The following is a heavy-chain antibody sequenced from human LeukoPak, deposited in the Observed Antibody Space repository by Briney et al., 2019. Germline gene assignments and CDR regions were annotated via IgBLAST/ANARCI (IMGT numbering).Heavy chain of an antibody. CDR1: GSTVTNYG. V-gene: IGHV3-53*01. D-gene: IGHD2-15*01. CDR2: INSGGRT. CDR3: ARAAPRSGGSHLPDY. J-gene: IGHJ4*02. Sequence: PGPSLRLSCAASGSTVTNYGTSCVSHAPGNGREWLSFINSGGRTYYADSVRGRFTISRDNSKNTLYLQMNSLRAGDTAVYYCARAAPRSGGSHLPDYCGQGTLVTVSS.